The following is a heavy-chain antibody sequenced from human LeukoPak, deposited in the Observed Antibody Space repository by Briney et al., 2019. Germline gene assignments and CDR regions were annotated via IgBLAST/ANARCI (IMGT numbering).Heavy chain of an antibody. V-gene: IGHV1-69*05. CDR2: IIPIFGTA. Sequence: SVKVSCKASGGTFSSYAISWVRQAPGQGLEWMGRIIPIFGTANYAQKFQGRVTITTDESTSTAYMELSSLRSEDTAVCYCARGVVPAAILPYYYYYMDVWGKGTTVTVSS. CDR3: ARGVVPAAILPYYYYYMDV. CDR1: GGTFSSYA. D-gene: IGHD2-2*01. J-gene: IGHJ6*03.